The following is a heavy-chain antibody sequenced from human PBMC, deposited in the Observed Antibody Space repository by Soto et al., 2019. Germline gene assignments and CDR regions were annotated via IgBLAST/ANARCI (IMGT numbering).Heavy chain of an antibody. J-gene: IGHJ4*02. D-gene: IGHD2-15*01. V-gene: IGHV3-23*01. CDR2: ISGSGGST. Sequence: TGGSLRLSCAASGFTFSSYAMSWVRQAPGKGLEWVSAISGSGGSTYYADSVKGRFTISRDNSKNTLYLQMNSLRAEDTAVYYCAKVPRYCSGGSCYGGYFDYWGQGTLVTVSS. CDR3: AKVPRYCSGGSCYGGYFDY. CDR1: GFTFSSYA.